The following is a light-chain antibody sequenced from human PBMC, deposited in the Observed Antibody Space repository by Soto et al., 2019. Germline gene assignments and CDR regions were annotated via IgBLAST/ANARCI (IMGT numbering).Light chain of an antibody. Sequence: EIVMTQSPATLSVSAGERATLSCRASQSVSILLAWYQQKPGQAPRLLTHGSSSRATGVPDRFSGRGSGTTFTLVISRLEPEDFAVYYCQQYGTSPFTFGQGTKVDI. CDR1: QSVSIL. CDR2: GSS. V-gene: IGKV3-20*01. CDR3: QQYGTSPFT. J-gene: IGKJ2*01.